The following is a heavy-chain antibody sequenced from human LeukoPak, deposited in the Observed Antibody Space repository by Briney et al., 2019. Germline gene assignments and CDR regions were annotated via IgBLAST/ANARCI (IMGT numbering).Heavy chain of an antibody. CDR2: IWYGGSNK. D-gene: IGHD1-1*01. V-gene: IGHV3-30*02. CDR1: GFTFSSYG. J-gene: IGHJ6*03. Sequence: GGSLRLSCAASGFTFSSYGMHWVRQAPGKGLEWVAVIWYGGSNKYYADSVKGRFTISRDNSKNTLYLQMNSLRAEDTAVYYCAKASPTTDYYYYMDVWGKGTTVTVSS. CDR3: AKASPTTDYYYYMDV.